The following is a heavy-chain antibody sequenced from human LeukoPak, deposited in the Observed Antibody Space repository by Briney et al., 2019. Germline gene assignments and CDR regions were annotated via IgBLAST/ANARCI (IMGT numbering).Heavy chain of an antibody. J-gene: IGHJ4*02. D-gene: IGHD6-19*01. V-gene: IGHV3-23*01. CDR1: GFTFSSYA. CDR3: ARVPYSSGWMLATIDY. CDR2: ISGSGGST. Sequence: GGSLRLSCAASGFTFSSYAMSWVRQAPGKGLEWVSAISGSGGSTYYADSVKGRFTISRDNAKNTLYLQMNSLRAEDTAVYYCARVPYSSGWMLATIDYWGQGTLVTVSS.